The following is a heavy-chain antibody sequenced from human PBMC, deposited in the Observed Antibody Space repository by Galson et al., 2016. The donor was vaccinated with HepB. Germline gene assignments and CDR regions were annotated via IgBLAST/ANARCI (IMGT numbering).Heavy chain of an antibody. CDR3: ARERGWEVHLYYFNS. V-gene: IGHV1-69*13. Sequence: SVKVSCKASGGTFSRYAISWVRQAPGQGLGWMGGIIPIFGTANYAQKFQGRVTITADESTNTVYIKLSSLRSEDTAVYYCARERGWEVHLYYFNSWGQGTLVTVSS. CDR2: IIPIFGTA. CDR1: GGTFSRYA. D-gene: IGHD1-26*01. J-gene: IGHJ4*02.